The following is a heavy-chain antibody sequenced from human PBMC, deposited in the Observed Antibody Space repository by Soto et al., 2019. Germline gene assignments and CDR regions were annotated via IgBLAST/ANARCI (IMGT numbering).Heavy chain of an antibody. CDR3: ARPDYGSGSLDV. CDR2: IYYSGST. Sequence: QLLESGPGLVKPSETLSLTCTVSGGSISSSSYYWGWIRQPPGKGLEWIGSIYYSGSTYYNPSLKSRVTISVDTSKNQFSLKLSSVTAADTAVYYCARPDYGSGSLDVWGKGTTVTVSS. CDR1: GGSISSSSYY. V-gene: IGHV4-39*01. J-gene: IGHJ6*04. D-gene: IGHD3-10*01.